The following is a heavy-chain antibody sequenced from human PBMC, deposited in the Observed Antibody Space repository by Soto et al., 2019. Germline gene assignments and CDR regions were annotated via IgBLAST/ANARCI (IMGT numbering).Heavy chain of an antibody. Sequence: QVQLVESGGGVVQPGRSLRLSCAASGFTFSSYAMHWVRQAPGKGLEWVAVISYDGSNKYYADSVKGRFTISRDNSKNTLYLQMNSLRAEDTAVYYWASEGGSRQFDPWGQGALVTVSS. J-gene: IGHJ5*02. CDR2: ISYDGSNK. CDR3: ASEGGSRQFDP. CDR1: GFTFSSYA. V-gene: IGHV3-30-3*01. D-gene: IGHD3-16*01.